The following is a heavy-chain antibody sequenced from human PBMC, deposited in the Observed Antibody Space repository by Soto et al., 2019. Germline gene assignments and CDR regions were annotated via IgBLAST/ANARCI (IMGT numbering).Heavy chain of an antibody. CDR2: INPNSGDT. Sequence: ASVKVSCKASGYTFTGYYMHWVRQAPGQGLEWMGWINPNSGDTKNAQKFQGRVTMTRDTSISTAYMELSRLTSDDTAVYYCARDMAVAGTSVFDCWCQGNLVTVSS. D-gene: IGHD6-19*01. CDR3: ARDMAVAGTSVFDC. J-gene: IGHJ5*01. V-gene: IGHV1-2*02. CDR1: GYTFTGYY.